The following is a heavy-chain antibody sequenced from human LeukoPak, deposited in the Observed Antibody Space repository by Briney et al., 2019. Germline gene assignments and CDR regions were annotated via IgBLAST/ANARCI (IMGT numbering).Heavy chain of an antibody. CDR3: ARGEDYYGSGSYFDY. CDR1: GFTFSSYA. Sequence: QPGRSLRLSCAASGFTFSSYAMHWVRQAPGKGLGWVAVISYDGSNKYYADSVKGRFTISRDNSKNTLYLQMNSLRAEDTAVYYCARGEDYYGSGSYFDYWGQGTLVTVSS. V-gene: IGHV3-30-3*01. D-gene: IGHD3-10*01. J-gene: IGHJ4*02. CDR2: ISYDGSNK.